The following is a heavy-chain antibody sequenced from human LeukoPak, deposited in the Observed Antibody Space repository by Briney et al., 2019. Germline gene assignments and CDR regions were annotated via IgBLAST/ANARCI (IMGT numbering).Heavy chain of an antibody. CDR3: VNQISGWVY. D-gene: IGHD6-19*01. Sequence: GGSLRLSCSASGFTFSTLPMHWVRQAPGKGMEYLSGSNSNGRSTYYADSVKGRFTISRDNSKNTLYLQMSSLRPEDTALYYCVNQISGWVYWGQGTLVTVSS. J-gene: IGHJ4*02. CDR1: GFTFSTLP. V-gene: IGHV3-64D*06. CDR2: SNSNGRST.